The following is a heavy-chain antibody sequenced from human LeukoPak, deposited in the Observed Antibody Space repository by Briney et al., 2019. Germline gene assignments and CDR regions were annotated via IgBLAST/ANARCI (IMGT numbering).Heavy chain of an antibody. CDR2: IRADGTT. J-gene: IGHJ4*02. V-gene: IGHV3-15*01. D-gene: IGHD1-14*01. CDR3: AADVPSPLAQIDY. CDR1: GFTFSNAW. Sequence: GGSLRLSCAASGFTFSNAWMSWVRQAPGKGLEWVARIRADGTTDYAAPVKGRFTISRDDSMHTLSLQMDSLKTGDTAVYYCAADVPSPLAQIDYWGQGTPVTVSS.